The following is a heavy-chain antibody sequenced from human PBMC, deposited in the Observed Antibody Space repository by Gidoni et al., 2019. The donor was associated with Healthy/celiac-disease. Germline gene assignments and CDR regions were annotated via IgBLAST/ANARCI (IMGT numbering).Heavy chain of an antibody. D-gene: IGHD3-10*01. CDR3: AGGYGSGSYYRDY. CDR1: GFTFSSYS. V-gene: IGHV3-21*01. Sequence: EVQLLESGGGLVKRGRALSLSCAASGFTFSSYSMNWVRQAPGKGLEWASSISSSSSYIYYADSVKSRFTISRDNAKNSLDLQMNSLRAEDTAVYYCAGGYGSGSYYRDYWGQGTLVTVSS. CDR2: ISSSSSYI. J-gene: IGHJ4*02.